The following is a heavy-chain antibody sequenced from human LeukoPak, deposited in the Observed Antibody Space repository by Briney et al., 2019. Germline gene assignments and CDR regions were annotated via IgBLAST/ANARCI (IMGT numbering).Heavy chain of an antibody. CDR3: ARVTSGYSYGAYYYYMDV. CDR1: GFTFSNYW. Sequence: PGGSLRLSCAASGFTFSNYWMHWVRPTPGKGLSRVSRLNTDGTTRYADSVKGRFTISRDNAKNSLYLQMNSLRAEDTAVYYCARVTSGYSYGAYYYYMDVWGKGTTVTVSS. D-gene: IGHD5-18*01. CDR2: LNTDGTT. V-gene: IGHV3-74*01. J-gene: IGHJ6*03.